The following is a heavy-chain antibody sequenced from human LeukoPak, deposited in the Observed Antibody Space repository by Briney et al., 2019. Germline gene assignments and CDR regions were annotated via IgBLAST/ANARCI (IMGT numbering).Heavy chain of an antibody. V-gene: IGHV3-13*01. CDR1: GFTFSSYD. D-gene: IGHD6-19*01. CDR3: ARGGSGWYPPVYMDV. J-gene: IGHJ6*03. CDR2: IGTAGDT. Sequence: GGSLRLSCAASGFTFSSYDMHWVRQATGKCLEWVSAIGTAGDTYYPGSVKGRFTISRENAKNSLYLQMNSLRAGDTAVYYCARGGSGWYPPVYMDVWGKGTTVTISS.